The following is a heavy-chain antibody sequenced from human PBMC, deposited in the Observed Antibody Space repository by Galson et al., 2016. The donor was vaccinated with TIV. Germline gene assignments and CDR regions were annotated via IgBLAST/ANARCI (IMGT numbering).Heavy chain of an antibody. J-gene: IGHJ2*01. D-gene: IGHD4-23*01. V-gene: IGHV1-3*01. Sequence: SVKVSCKASGYTFTNHVIHWVRQAPGQSLEWMGWIRGENGNTKYSEKFQGRVTFTRDTPATTIYMELRSLRSDDSSVYYCARVYGGADYRYFDLWGRGTPVIVSS. CDR2: IRGENGNT. CDR1: GYTFTNHV. CDR3: ARVYGGADYRYFDL.